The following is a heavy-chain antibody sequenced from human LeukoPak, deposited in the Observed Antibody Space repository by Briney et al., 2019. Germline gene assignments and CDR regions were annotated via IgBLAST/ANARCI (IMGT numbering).Heavy chain of an antibody. V-gene: IGHV4-39*07. Sequence: SETLSLTCTVSGGSISSSSYYWGWIRQPPGKGLEWIGSIYDSGSTYYNPSLKSRVTISIDTSKNQFSLKLSSVTAADTAVYYCARTLTYYYDSSGYEHDAFDIWGQGTMVTVSS. CDR3: ARTLTYYYDSSGYEHDAFDI. J-gene: IGHJ3*02. D-gene: IGHD3-22*01. CDR2: IYDSGST. CDR1: GGSISSSSYY.